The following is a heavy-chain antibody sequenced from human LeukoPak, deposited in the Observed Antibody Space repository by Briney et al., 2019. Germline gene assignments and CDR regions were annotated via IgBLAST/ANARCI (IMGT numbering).Heavy chain of an antibody. CDR3: ARHGIAAAGTLFDY. V-gene: IGHV4-39*01. CDR2: IYYSGST. D-gene: IGHD6-13*01. J-gene: IGHJ4*02. Sequence: PETLSLTCTVSGGSISSYYWGWIRQPPGKGLEWIGSIYYSGSTYYNPSLKSRVTISVDTSKNQFSLKLSSVTAADTAVYYCARHGIAAAGTLFDYWGQGTLVTVSS. CDR1: GGSISSYY.